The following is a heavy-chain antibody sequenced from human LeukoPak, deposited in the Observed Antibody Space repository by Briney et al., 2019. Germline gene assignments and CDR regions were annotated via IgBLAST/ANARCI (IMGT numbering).Heavy chain of an antibody. D-gene: IGHD3-3*01. CDR3: ARGPGDFWSGYYYAFDI. CDR1: GGSFSGYY. V-gene: IGHV4-34*01. J-gene: IGHJ3*02. Sequence: SETLSLTCAVYGGSFSGYYWSWIRQPPGKGLEWIGEINHSGSTNYNPSLKSRVTISVDTSKNQFSQKLSSVTAADTAVYYCARGPGDFWSGYYYAFDIWGQGTMVTVSS. CDR2: INHSGST.